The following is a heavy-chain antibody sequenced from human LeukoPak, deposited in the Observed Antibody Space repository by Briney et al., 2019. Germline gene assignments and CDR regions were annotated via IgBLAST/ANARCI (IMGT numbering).Heavy chain of an antibody. CDR1: GYRFTSYW. CDR3: AITMVRGVMGY. D-gene: IGHD3-10*01. Sequence: HGESLKISCKGSGYRFTSYWIGGVRQMPGKGLEGMGIIYPGDSDTRYSPSFQGQVTISADKSISTAYLQWSSLKASDTAMYYCAITMVRGVMGYWGQGTLVTVSS. CDR2: IYPGDSDT. V-gene: IGHV5-51*01. J-gene: IGHJ4*02.